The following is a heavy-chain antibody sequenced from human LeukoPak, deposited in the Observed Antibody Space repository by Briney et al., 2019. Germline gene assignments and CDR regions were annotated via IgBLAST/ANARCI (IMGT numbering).Heavy chain of an antibody. Sequence: ASVKVSCKASGYTFTSYAMHWVRQAPGQRLEWMGWINAGNGNTKYSQKFQGRVTITRDTSASTAYMELSSLRSEDTAVYYCARDRALTAYSSGWYGYWGQGTLVTVSS. CDR1: GYTFTSYA. J-gene: IGHJ4*02. CDR2: INAGNGNT. V-gene: IGHV1-3*01. D-gene: IGHD6-19*01. CDR3: ARDRALTAYSSGWYGY.